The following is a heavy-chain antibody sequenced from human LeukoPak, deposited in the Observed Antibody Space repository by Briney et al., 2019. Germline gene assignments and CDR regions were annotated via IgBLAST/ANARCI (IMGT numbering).Heavy chain of an antibody. V-gene: IGHV4-38-2*01. D-gene: IGHD6-13*01. CDR1: GYSIGSGYY. CDR3: ARKSSSWDNWFDP. CDR2: IYHSGST. J-gene: IGHJ5*02. Sequence: KSSETLSLTCAVSGYSIGSGYYWGWIRQPPGKGLEWIGSIYHSGSTYYNPSLKSRVTISVDTSKNQFSLKLSSVTAADTAVYYCARKSSSWDNWFDPWGQGTLVTVSS.